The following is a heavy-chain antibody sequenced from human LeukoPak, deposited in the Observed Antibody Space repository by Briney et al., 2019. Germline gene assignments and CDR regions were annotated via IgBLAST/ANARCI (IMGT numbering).Heavy chain of an antibody. J-gene: IGHJ4*02. D-gene: IGHD2-2*01. CDR2: INSDGSWT. Sequence: GGSLRLSCAASGNCWMHWVRQAPGKGLVWVSHINSDGSWTSYADSVKGRFTISKDNAKNTVYLQMNNLRVEDTAVYYCVSFYETYWGRGTLVTVSS. V-gene: IGHV3-74*01. CDR3: VSFYETY. CDR1: GNCW.